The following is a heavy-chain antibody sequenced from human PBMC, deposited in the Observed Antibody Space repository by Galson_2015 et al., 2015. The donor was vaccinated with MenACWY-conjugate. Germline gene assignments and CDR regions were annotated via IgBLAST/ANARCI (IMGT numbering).Heavy chain of an antibody. CDR1: GGYISISSVW. Sequence: SETLSLTCAVSGGYISISSVWWSWVRQAPEKGLEWIGEVYPSGITTYNPSLKSRVTISVDKSKNQFSLNLNSLTAADTAVYYCARGGSTRFDYWGQGILVTVSS. CDR2: VYPSGIT. V-gene: IGHV4-4*02. D-gene: IGHD5/OR15-5a*01. CDR3: ARGGSTRFDY. J-gene: IGHJ4*02.